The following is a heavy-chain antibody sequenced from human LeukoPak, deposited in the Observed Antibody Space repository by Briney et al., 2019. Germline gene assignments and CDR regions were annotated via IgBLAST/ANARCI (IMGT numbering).Heavy chain of an antibody. D-gene: IGHD3-10*01. V-gene: IGHV4-34*01. CDR2: INYSRST. J-gene: IGHJ4*02. Sequence: PSETLSLTCAVYGGPFSGYYWSWIRQPPGKGLVWIGEINYSRSTNYNPSLKSPVTISVDPSKNQFSLKLSSVTGADTAVYYRARGFRVRGPSRWGQGALVTVSS. CDR3: ARGFRVRGPSR. CDR1: GGPFSGYY.